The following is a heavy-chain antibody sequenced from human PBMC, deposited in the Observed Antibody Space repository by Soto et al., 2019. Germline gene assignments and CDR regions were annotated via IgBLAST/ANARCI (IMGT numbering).Heavy chain of an antibody. D-gene: IGHD3-3*01. CDR1: GFTFSSYA. J-gene: IGHJ4*02. Sequence: GGSLRLSCAASGFTFSSYAMHWVRQAPGKGLEWVAVISYDGSNKYYADSVKGRFTISRDNSKNTLYLQMNSLRAEDTAVYYCARGSITIFGVVIIRYFDYWGQGTLVTVSS. CDR2: ISYDGSNK. V-gene: IGHV3-30-3*01. CDR3: ARGSITIFGVVIIRYFDY.